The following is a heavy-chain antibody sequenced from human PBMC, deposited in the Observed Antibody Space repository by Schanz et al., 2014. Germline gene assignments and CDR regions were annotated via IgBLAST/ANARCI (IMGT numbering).Heavy chain of an antibody. J-gene: IGHJ4*02. CDR1: GYTFTGYH. V-gene: IGHV1-2*06. CDR3: ARDRDQWDGNFCDF. D-gene: IGHD1-26*01. CDR2: INPNSGDR. Sequence: QVQLVQSGAEVTKPGSSVKVSCTASGYTFTGYHMHWVRQAPGQGLEWMGRINPNSGDRNYAQKFQGRVTMTTATSTSTVYMELRSLRSDDTAVYYCARDRDQWDGNFCDFWGQGTLVTVSS.